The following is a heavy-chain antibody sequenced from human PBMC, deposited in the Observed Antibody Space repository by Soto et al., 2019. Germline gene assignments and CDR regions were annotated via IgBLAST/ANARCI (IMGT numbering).Heavy chain of an antibody. CDR2: ISGSGGST. V-gene: IGHV3-23*01. CDR1: GFTFSSYA. Sequence: GGSLRLSCAASGFTFSSYAMSWVRQAPGKGLEWVSAISGSGGSTYYADSVKGRFTISRDNSKNTLYLQMNSVRAEDTAVYYCATSGYSNRWYAPFLIVYRGQGTLVTVSS. D-gene: IGHD6-13*01. J-gene: IGHJ4*02. CDR3: ATSGYSNRWYAPFLIVY.